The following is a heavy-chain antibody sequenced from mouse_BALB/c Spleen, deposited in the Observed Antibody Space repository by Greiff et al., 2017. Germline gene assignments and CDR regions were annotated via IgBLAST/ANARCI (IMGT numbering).Heavy chain of an antibody. CDR1: GYSITSGYY. J-gene: IGHJ3*01. CDR2: ISYDGSN. D-gene: IGHD1-2*01. Sequence: EVQVVESGPGLVKPSQSLSLTCSVTGYSITSGYYWNWIRQFPGNKLEWMGYISYDGSNNYNPSLKNRISITRDTSKNQFFLKLNSVTTEDTATYYCARDGGFGRAWFAYWGQGTLVTVSA. CDR3: ARDGGFGRAWFAY. V-gene: IGHV3-6*02.